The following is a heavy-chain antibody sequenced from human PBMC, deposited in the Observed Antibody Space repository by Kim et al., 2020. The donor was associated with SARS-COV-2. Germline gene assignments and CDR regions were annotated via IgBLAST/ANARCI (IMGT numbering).Heavy chain of an antibody. CDR1: GYIFTKYV. V-gene: IGHV7-4-1*02. CDR3: ARSYDGYNYSFDH. J-gene: IGHJ4*02. Sequence: ASVKVSCQTSGYIFTKYVINWIRQAPGQGLEWVGGIDTNRGYSRYAQAFTGRFVFSLDTPVNTAYLQISSLEADDTAVYFCARSYDGYNYSFDHWGQGTLVTVSS. CDR2: IDTNRGYS. D-gene: IGHD5-18*01.